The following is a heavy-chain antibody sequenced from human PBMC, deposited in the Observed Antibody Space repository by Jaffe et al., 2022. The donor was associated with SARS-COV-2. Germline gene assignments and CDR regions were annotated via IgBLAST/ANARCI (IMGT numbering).Heavy chain of an antibody. J-gene: IGHJ5*02. V-gene: IGHV4-61*02. CDR2: IYTSGST. CDR3: ARAESVGYDFWSGHTYNWFDP. CDR1: GGSISSGSYY. D-gene: IGHD3-3*01. Sequence: QVQLQESGPGLVKPSQTLSLTCTVSGGSISSGSYYWSWIRQPAGKGLEWIGRIYTSGSTNYNPSLKSRVTISVDTSKNQFSLKLSSVTAADTAVYYCARAESVGYDFWSGHTYNWFDPWGQGTLVTVSS.